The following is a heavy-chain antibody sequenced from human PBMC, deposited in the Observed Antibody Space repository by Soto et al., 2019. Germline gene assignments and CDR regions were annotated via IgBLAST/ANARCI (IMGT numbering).Heavy chain of an antibody. CDR3: ARDRIVVVVAATSPGEAFDI. V-gene: IGHV1-3*01. D-gene: IGHD2-15*01. Sequence: ASVKVSCKASGYTFTSYAMHWVRQAPGQRLEWMGWINAGNGNTKYSQKFQGRVTITRDPSASTAYMELSSLRSEDTAVYYCARDRIVVVVAATSPGEAFDIWGQGTMVTVSS. CDR1: GYTFTSYA. CDR2: INAGNGNT. J-gene: IGHJ3*02.